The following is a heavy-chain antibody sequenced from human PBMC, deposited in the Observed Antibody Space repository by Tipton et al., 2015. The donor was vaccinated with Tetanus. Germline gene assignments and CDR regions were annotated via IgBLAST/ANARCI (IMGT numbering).Heavy chain of an antibody. D-gene: IGHD3-22*01. J-gene: IGHJ6*02. CDR3: ARDRGDYIYYGRDV. V-gene: IGHV1-2*02. Sequence: QLVQSGAEVKKPGASVKVSCKASGYTFTGYYIYWVRQAPGQGLEWMGWIDPNSGGTVYAQKFQGRVTMTRDTSISTAHMELRSLRSDDTAVYYCARDRGDYIYYGRDVWGPGTTVTVS. CDR1: GYTFTGYY. CDR2: IDPNSGGT.